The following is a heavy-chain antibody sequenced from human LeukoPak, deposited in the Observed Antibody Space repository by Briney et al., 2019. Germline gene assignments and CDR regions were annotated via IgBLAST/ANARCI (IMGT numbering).Heavy chain of an antibody. CDR1: GFTVSSYW. CDR3: ARRIQGMAPYYFDY. Sequence: GVSLRLSCTASGFTVSSYWMHWVRQAPGKGLVWVSRINSDGGSTSYADSVKGRFTISRDNAKNTLYLQMNSLRAEDTAVYYCARRIQGMAPYYFDYWGQGTLVTVSS. V-gene: IGHV3-74*01. CDR2: INSDGGST. J-gene: IGHJ4*02. D-gene: IGHD5-24*01.